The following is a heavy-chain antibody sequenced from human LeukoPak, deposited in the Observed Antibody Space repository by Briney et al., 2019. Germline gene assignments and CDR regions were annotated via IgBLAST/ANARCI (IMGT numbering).Heavy chain of an antibody. CDR3: ARLMGDSSGYYYEFVDY. Sequence: PGESLKISCKGSGYSFTSYWIGWVRQMPGKGLEWMGIIYPGDSDTRYSPSFQGQVTISADKSIGTAYLQWSSLKASDTAMYYCARLMGDSSGYYYEFVDYWGQGTLVTVSS. CDR1: GYSFTSYW. CDR2: IYPGDSDT. D-gene: IGHD3-22*01. V-gene: IGHV5-51*01. J-gene: IGHJ4*02.